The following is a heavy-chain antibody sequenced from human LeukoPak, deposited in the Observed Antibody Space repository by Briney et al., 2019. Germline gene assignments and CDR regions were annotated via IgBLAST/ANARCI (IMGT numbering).Heavy chain of an antibody. CDR3: ARELVVGPAEYFQN. D-gene: IGHD2-8*02. V-gene: IGHV3-7*01. J-gene: IGHJ1*01. CDR2: INKDGSEK. Sequence: PGRSLRLSCAASGFTFSSYWMSWVRQTPGKGLEWVANINKDGSEKYYMDSVRGRFTISRDNAKNSLSLQMNSLRVEDTAVYYCARELVVGPAEYFQNWGQGTLVTVSS. CDR1: GFTFSSYW.